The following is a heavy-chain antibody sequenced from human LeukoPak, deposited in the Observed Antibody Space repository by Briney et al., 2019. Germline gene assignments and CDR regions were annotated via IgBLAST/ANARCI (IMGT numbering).Heavy chain of an antibody. CDR1: GFTVSSNY. CDR2: IYGGGST. J-gene: IGHJ6*03. Sequence: PGGSLRLSCAASGFTVSSNYTSWVRQAPGKGLEWVSVIYGGGSTYYADSVRGRFTISRDNSKNTLFLQMNSLRAEDTAVYYCARGTDSYYYYMDVWGRGTTVTVSS. D-gene: IGHD2-8*02. CDR3: ARGTDSYYYYMDV. V-gene: IGHV3-53*01.